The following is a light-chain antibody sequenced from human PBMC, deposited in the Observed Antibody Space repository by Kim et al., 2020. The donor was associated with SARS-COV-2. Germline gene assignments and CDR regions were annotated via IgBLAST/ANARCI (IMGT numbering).Light chain of an antibody. CDR3: QQYDYWPRT. Sequence: EIVMTQSPATLSVSPGERATFSCRASQSISSNLAWYQQKPGQAPRLLIYGASARATGIPARFSGSGSGAEFTLTISSLQSEDSAVYYCQQYDYWPRTFGQGTKVDIK. CDR1: QSISSN. V-gene: IGKV3-15*01. CDR2: GAS. J-gene: IGKJ1*01.